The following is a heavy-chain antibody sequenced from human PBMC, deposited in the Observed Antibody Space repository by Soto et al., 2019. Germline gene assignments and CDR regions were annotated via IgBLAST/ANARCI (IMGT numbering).Heavy chain of an antibody. CDR3: ARRYGSACDI. V-gene: IGHV4-59*01. Sequence: QVQLQESGPGLVKPSETLSLTCTVSGGSISSYYWSWIRQPPGKGLEWIGYIYYSGSTNYNPSLTSRVTISVDTSKNQFSLKLSSVTAADTAVYYCARRYGSACDIWGQGTMVTVSS. J-gene: IGHJ3*02. D-gene: IGHD4-17*01. CDR1: GGSISSYY. CDR2: IYYSGST.